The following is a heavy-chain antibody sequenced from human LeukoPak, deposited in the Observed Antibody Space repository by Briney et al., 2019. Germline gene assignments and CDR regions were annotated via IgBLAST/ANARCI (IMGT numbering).Heavy chain of an antibody. CDR2: INWNAGST. Sequence: TGGYLRLSCAASGFTFDDYGMSWVRQAPGKGLEWVSGINWNAGSTGYADSVKGRFTISRDNAKNSLYLQMNSLRVEDTALYHCARGNYGDSDPRAFDIWGQGTMVTVSS. D-gene: IGHD4-17*01. J-gene: IGHJ3*02. CDR1: GFTFDDYG. V-gene: IGHV3-20*01. CDR3: ARGNYGDSDPRAFDI.